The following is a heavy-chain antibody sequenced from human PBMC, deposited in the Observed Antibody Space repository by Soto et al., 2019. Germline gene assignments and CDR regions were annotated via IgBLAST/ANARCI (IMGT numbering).Heavy chain of an antibody. CDR1: GYTFTSYG. CDR3: ASVTEAVAGTTLYYYMDV. J-gene: IGHJ6*03. CDR2: ISAYNGNT. V-gene: IGHV1-18*01. Sequence: ASVKVSCKASGYTFTSYGISWVRQAPGQGLEWMGWISAYNGNTNYAQKLQGRVTMTTDTSTSTAYMELRSLRSDDTAVYYCASVTEAVAGTTLYYYMDVWGKGTTVTVSS. D-gene: IGHD6-19*01.